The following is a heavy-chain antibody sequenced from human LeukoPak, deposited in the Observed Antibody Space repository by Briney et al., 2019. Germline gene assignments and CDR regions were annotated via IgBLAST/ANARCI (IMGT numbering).Heavy chain of an antibody. CDR1: GFTFSSYW. J-gene: IGHJ4*02. Sequence: GGSLRLSCAASGFTFSSYWMTWVRQAPGKGLEWVANIKQDGSEKYYVDSVKGRFTISRDNAKNSLYLQMNSLRAEDTAVYYCARDWDCGSSTCYGALGYWGQGTLVTVSS. CDR3: ARDWDCGSSTCYGALGY. V-gene: IGHV3-7*01. CDR2: IKQDGSEK. D-gene: IGHD2-2*01.